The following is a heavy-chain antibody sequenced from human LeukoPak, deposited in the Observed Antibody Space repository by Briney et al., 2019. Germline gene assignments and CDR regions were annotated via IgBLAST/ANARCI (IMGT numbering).Heavy chain of an antibody. Sequence: SETLSLTCTVSGGSVSSGGYYWSWIRQHPERGLEWFGYIYYTGSTYYHPSLESRLTISLDTSTNQFSLKLGSVTAADTAMYYCATTAYYYYVDVWGKGTTVTVSS. V-gene: IGHV4-31*03. D-gene: IGHD1-26*01. CDR2: IYYTGST. CDR3: ATTAYYYYVDV. J-gene: IGHJ6*03. CDR1: GGSVSSGGYY.